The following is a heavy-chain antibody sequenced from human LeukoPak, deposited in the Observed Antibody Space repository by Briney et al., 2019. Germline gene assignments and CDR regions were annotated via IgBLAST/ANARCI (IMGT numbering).Heavy chain of an antibody. V-gene: IGHV1-18*01. CDR3: ARDQSVRLLQTSSTYFKHVFAI. J-gene: IGHJ3*02. CDR1: GYTLTNYG. CDR2: ITAYNGNT. D-gene: IGHD6-13*01. Sequence: ASVKLSCKSSGYTLTNYGMSCVRQAPGLGLELIGWITAYNGNTNYAQKVQGRVTMTTDTSTSTAYMELRSLRFDDTDVCYCARDQSVRLLQTSSTYFKHVFAIWGQGSMVTVS.